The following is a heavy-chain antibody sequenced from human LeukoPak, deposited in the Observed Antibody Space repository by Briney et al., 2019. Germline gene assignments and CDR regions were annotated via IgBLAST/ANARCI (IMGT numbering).Heavy chain of an antibody. V-gene: IGHV5-51*01. CDR1: GHSFTNYW. J-gene: IGHJ4*02. D-gene: IGHD6-13*01. Sequence: GESLKISCKGSGHSFTNYWIVWVRQMPGRGLEYMGFIYPGDSNTRYSPSFQGQVTISADKSISTAYLQWSSLKASDTAMYYCARRSDLSSSWFFDYWGQGTLVTVSS. CDR3: ARRSDLSSSWFFDY. CDR2: IYPGDSNT.